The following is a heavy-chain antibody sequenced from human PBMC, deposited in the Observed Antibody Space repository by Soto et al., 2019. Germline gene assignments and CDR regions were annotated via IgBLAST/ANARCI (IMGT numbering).Heavy chain of an antibody. CDR2: VFFNGIT. D-gene: IGHD4-17*01. CDR3: VRQVGDYYFDQ. Sequence: SETLSLTCTVSGGSMRSTNYYWGWIRQPPGKGLEWIGNVFFNGITFYKQSLESRVSISVDTSKSQFSLRLNSVTAADTAVYYCVRQVGDYYFDQCGQGTLGTVSS. V-gene: IGHV4-39*01. CDR1: GGSMRSTNYY. J-gene: IGHJ4*02.